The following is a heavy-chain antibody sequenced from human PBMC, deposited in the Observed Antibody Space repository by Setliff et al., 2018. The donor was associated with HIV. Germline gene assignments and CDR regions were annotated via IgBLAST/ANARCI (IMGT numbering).Heavy chain of an antibody. CDR3: SRQQLDGFRYKYYYMDV. Sequence: SETLSLTCAVYGGSFSGYYWSWIRQPPGEGLEWIGEINHTGSTNYNPSLKSRVTISLDTANNHFSLNLRSVTAADTAVYYCSRQQLDGFRYKYYYMDVWGKGTTVTVSS. CDR2: INHTGST. V-gene: IGHV4-34*01. D-gene: IGHD6-13*01. J-gene: IGHJ6*03. CDR1: GGSFSGYY.